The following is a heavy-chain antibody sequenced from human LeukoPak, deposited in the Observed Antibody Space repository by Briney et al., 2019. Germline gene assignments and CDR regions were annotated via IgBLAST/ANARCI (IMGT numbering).Heavy chain of an antibody. CDR3: ATVIAAAGYFDY. CDR1: GYTLTELS. D-gene: IGHD6-13*01. J-gene: IGHJ4*02. Sequence: ASVKVSCKVSGYTLTELSMHWVRQAPGEGLEWMGGFDPEDGETIYAQKFQGRVTMTEDTSTDTAYMELSSLRSEDTAVYYCATVIAAAGYFDYWGQGTLVTVSS. CDR2: FDPEDGET. V-gene: IGHV1-24*01.